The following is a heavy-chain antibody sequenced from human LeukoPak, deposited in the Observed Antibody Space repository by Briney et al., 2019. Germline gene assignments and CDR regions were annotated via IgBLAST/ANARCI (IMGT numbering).Heavy chain of an antibody. CDR2: IKQDGSEK. CDR1: GFIFSTYW. V-gene: IGHV3-7*03. Sequence: SGGSLRLSCAASGFIFSTYWMSWVRQAPGKGLEWVANIKQDGSEKYYVDSVKGRFTISRDNAKNSLYLQMNSLRAEDTAVYYCARDGMATINSWGQRTVVTVSS. J-gene: IGHJ4*02. D-gene: IGHD5-12*01. CDR3: ARDGMATINS.